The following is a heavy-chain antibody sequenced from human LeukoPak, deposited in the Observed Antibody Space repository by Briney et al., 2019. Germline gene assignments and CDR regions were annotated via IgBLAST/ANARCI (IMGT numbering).Heavy chain of an antibody. Sequence: SETLSLTCTVSGGSISSYYWSWIRQPPGKGLEWIGYIYYSGSTNYNPSLKSRVTISVDTSKNQFSLKLSSVTAADTAVYYCARDAVVVPAAPRTYYYYGMDVWGQGTTVTVSS. J-gene: IGHJ6*02. CDR1: GGSISSYY. D-gene: IGHD2-2*01. CDR2: IYYSGST. V-gene: IGHV4-59*01. CDR3: ARDAVVVPAAPRTYYYYGMDV.